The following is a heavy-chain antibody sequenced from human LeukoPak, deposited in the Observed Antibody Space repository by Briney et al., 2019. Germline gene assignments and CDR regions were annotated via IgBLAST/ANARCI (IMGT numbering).Heavy chain of an antibody. Sequence: GGSLRLSCAASGFTFDDYGMSWVRQAPGKGLEWVSGIKWNGGSTGYADSVKGRFTISRDNAKNSLYLQMNSLRAEDTALYYCARNSGAGYYFYMDVWGKGTPVTVSS. CDR3: ARNSGAGYYFYMDV. J-gene: IGHJ6*03. CDR2: IKWNGGST. V-gene: IGHV3-20*04. CDR1: GFTFDDYG. D-gene: IGHD3-10*01.